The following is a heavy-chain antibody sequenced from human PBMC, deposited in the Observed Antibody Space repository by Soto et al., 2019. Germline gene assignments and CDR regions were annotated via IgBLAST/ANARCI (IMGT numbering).Heavy chain of an antibody. CDR1: TISINVHG. J-gene: IGHJ6*02. CDR2: ISNDGRVQ. Sequence: GGSLRLSCTSSTISINVHGIQWVRQAPAKGLEWVAFISNDGRVQYYADSVKGRFTISRDYSKNTVDLQMNSLRNEETAVYYCARERNSGLQLWSYYYYYGMDVWGQGTTVTVSS. CDR3: ARERNSGLQLWSYYYYYGMDV. D-gene: IGHD5-18*01. V-gene: IGHV3-30*03.